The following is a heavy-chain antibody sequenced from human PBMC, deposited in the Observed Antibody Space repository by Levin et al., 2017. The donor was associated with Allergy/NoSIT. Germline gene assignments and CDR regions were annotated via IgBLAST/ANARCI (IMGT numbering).Heavy chain of an antibody. D-gene: IGHD6-19*01. CDR3: AKDIGRGGSGWLAGDAFDI. CDR2: ISWNSGSI. Sequence: GGSLRLSCAASGFTFDDYAMHWVRQAPGKGLEWVSGISWNSGSIGYADSVKGRFTISRDNAKNSLYLQMNSLRAEDTALYYCAKDIGRGGSGWLAGDAFDIWGQGTMVTVSS. V-gene: IGHV3-9*01. J-gene: IGHJ3*02. CDR1: GFTFDDYA.